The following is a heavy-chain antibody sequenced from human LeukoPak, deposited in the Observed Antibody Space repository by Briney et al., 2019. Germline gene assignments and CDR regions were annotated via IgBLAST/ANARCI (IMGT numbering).Heavy chain of an antibody. D-gene: IGHD6-6*01. CDR1: VLTFDDYA. CDR3: AKDRRMEYTSSSGNWFDP. V-gene: IGHV3-9*01. CDR2: ISWNSGSI. Sequence: GRSLRLSCAASVLTFDDYAMHWVRQAPGKGLEWVSGISWNSGSIGYADSVKGRFTISRDNAKNSVYLQMNSLRAEDTAVYYCAKDRRMEYTSSSGNWFDPWGQGTPVTVSS. J-gene: IGHJ5*02.